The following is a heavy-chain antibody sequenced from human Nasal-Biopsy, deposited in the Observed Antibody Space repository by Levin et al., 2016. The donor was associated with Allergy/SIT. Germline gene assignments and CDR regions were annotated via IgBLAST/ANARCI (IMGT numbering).Heavy chain of an antibody. CDR3: ARDPREMAAIHDAFDL. CDR1: GFTFSSYA. J-gene: IGHJ3*01. CDR2: ISYDGENK. Sequence: SLKISCAASGFTFSSYAMHWVRQAPGKGLDWVAVISYDGENKYYSDSVKGRFTLSRDNSKNTMDLHMNSLRPEDTAVYYCARDPREMAAIHDAFDLWGRGTMVTVST. V-gene: IGHV3-30*04. D-gene: IGHD5-24*01.